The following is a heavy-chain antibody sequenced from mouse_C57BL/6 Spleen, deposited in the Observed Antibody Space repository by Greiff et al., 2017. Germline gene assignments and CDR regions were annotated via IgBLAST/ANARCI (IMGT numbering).Heavy chain of an antibody. CDR2: ISSGGDYL. CDR3: TSDSGYPYWYFDV. J-gene: IGHJ1*03. D-gene: IGHD1-1*01. CDR1: GFTFSSYA. V-gene: IGHV5-9-1*02. Sequence: EVQLVESGEGLVKPGGSLKLSCAASGFTFSSYAMSWVRQTPEERLEWVAYISSGGDYLYYADTVKGRFTISRDNARNTLYLQMSSLKSEDTAMYYCTSDSGYPYWYFDVWGTGTTVTVSS.